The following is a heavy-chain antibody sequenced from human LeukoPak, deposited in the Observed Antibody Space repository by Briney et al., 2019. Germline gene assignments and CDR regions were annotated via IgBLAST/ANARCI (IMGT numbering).Heavy chain of an antibody. D-gene: IGHD1-7*01. CDR1: GGSISSHY. Sequence: SETLSLTCTVSGGSISSHYWSWIRQPPGKGLEWIGYIYYSGSTNYNPSLKSRVTISVDTSKNQFSLKLSSVTAADTAVYYCAGSSITGTSFDYWGQGTLVTVSS. J-gene: IGHJ4*02. CDR2: IYYSGST. V-gene: IGHV4-59*11. CDR3: AGSSITGTSFDY.